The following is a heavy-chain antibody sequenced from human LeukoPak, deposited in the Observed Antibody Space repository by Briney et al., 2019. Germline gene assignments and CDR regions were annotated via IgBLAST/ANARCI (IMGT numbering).Heavy chain of an antibody. CDR1: GFTFSNFW. D-gene: IGHD3-3*01. CDR2: INSDGGST. CDR3: ASGQFWSGYYYDY. Sequence: GGSLRLSCAASGFTFSNFWMHWVRHAPGKGLVWVSRINSDGGSTNYADSVKGRFTIYRKNAENTLYLQMNSLRAEDTAVYFCASGQFWSGYYYDYWGQGTLVTVSS. J-gene: IGHJ4*02. V-gene: IGHV3-74*01.